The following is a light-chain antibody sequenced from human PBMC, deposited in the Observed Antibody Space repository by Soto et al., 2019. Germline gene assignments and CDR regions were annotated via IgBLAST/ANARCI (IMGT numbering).Light chain of an antibody. J-gene: IGKJ1*01. CDR3: QQYSNWPSWT. Sequence: EKVMTQSPATLSMSPGERATLSCRASQSVSSFLAWYQQKPGQAPRLLIYGASTRATGIPARFSGSGSGTEFTLTISSLQPEDFAVYYCQQYSNWPSWTFGQGTKVDIK. CDR2: GAS. CDR1: QSVSSF. V-gene: IGKV3-15*01.